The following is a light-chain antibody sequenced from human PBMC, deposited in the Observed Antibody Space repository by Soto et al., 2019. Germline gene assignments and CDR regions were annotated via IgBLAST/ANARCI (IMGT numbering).Light chain of an antibody. V-gene: IGLV3-21*02. CDR1: NIGSKS. CDR2: DDS. Sequence: SYELTQPTSVSVAPGQTARITCGGNNIGSKSVHWYQQRPGQAPVLVVHDDSDRPSGITERVSGSNSGDTATLTIARVEAVDEADYYCQVWDTSNDHVVFGGGTKLTVL. CDR3: QVWDTSNDHVV. J-gene: IGLJ2*01.